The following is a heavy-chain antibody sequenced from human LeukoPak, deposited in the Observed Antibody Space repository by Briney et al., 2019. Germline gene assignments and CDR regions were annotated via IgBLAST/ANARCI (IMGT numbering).Heavy chain of an antibody. D-gene: IGHD3-22*01. CDR3: ARDQGDSSGYSTQPAFDY. Sequence: GASVKVSCKASGYTFTGYYMPRVRQAPGQGLGWMGWINLNSGGTNYARKFQGWVTMTRDTSNSTAYMELSRLRSDDTAVYYCARDQGDSSGYSTQPAFDYWGQGTLVTVSS. J-gene: IGHJ4*02. CDR1: GYTFTGYY. V-gene: IGHV1-2*04. CDR2: INLNSGGT.